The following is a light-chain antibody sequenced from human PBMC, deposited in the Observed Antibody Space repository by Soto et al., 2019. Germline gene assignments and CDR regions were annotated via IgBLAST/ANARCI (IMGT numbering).Light chain of an antibody. CDR1: QSISTNN. Sequence: VLTQSPGTLSLSPGERATLSCRASQSISTNNLAWYQHKPGQAPRLLLFGTSTRATATPDRFTGSGSGTDFTLTITAVEPEDFAVYYCQRYGPSPYTFGQGTKLEIK. CDR3: QRYGPSPYT. V-gene: IGKV3-20*01. CDR2: GTS. J-gene: IGKJ2*01.